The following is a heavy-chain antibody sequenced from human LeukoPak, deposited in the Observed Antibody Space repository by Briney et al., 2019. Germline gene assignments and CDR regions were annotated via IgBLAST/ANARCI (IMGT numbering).Heavy chain of an antibody. CDR3: ARDIRRYIYGNPYFDL. V-gene: IGHV3-53*01. CDR2: IYSGGST. D-gene: IGHD5-18*01. J-gene: IGHJ2*01. Sequence: GGSLRLSCAASRFTVNSNYMGWVRQAPGKGLEWVSVIYSGGSTYYADSVKGRFTISRDNSKNTLYLQMNSLRAEDTAVYYCARDIRRYIYGNPYFDLWGRGTLVTVSS. CDR1: RFTVNSNY.